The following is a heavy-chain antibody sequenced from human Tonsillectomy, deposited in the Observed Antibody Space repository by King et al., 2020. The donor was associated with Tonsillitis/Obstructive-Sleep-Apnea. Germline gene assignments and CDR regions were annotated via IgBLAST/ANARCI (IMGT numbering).Heavy chain of an antibody. Sequence: VQLPQWGAGLLKPSETLSLTCAVSGESFSGYYWSWIRQPPGKGLEWIGEIVHSGSTTYNPSLKSRITISVHTSKNQISLKLHSVAPAATAVFYCAREFDSLDYWGQGILGTVSS. CDR3: AREFDSLDY. J-gene: IGHJ4*02. CDR1: GESFSGYY. CDR2: IVHSGST. D-gene: IGHD2-15*01. V-gene: IGHV4-34*12.